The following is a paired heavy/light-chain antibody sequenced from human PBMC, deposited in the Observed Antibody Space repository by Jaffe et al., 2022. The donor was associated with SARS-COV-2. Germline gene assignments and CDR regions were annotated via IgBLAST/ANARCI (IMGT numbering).Light chain of an antibody. V-gene: IGLV3-1*01. CDR3: QAWDSSIVV. Sequence: SYELTQPPSVSVSPGQTASITCSGDKLGDKYACWYQQKPGQSPVLVIYQESKRPSGIPERFSGSISGNTATLTISGTLAMDEADYYCQAWDSSIVVFGGGTKLTVL. CDR2: QES. CDR1: KLGDKY. J-gene: IGLJ2*01.
Heavy chain of an antibody. D-gene: IGHD3-16*01. CDR3: ARLEGDNCFDS. CDR2: IYPGDSDT. CDR1: GYRFSNFW. V-gene: IGHV5-51*01. Sequence: EVQLVQSGAEVKKPGESLKISCKASGYRFSNFWIGWVRQMPGKGLEWMAIIYPGDSDTRYSPSFQGQVTISADKSISTAYLQWSSLKASDTAMYYCARLEGDNCFDSWGQGTLVTVSS. J-gene: IGHJ4*02.